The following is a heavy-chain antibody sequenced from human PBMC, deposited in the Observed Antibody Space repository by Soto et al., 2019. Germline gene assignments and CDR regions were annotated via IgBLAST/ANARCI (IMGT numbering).Heavy chain of an antibody. V-gene: IGHV1-69*01. J-gene: IGHJ4*02. CDR2: IIPYYNTL. CDR1: EGTFNSYA. D-gene: IGHD6-13*01. CDR3: ASGASRWYPYFFDS. Sequence: QAQVVQSGAEVRKPGSSVKLSCKASEGTFNSYAIAWVRQAPGQGLEWMGGIIPYYNTLNYAQKFQDRVTITADASTNTVYMELSSLRSDDTPVYFCASGASRWYPYFFDSWAQGTLVTVSS.